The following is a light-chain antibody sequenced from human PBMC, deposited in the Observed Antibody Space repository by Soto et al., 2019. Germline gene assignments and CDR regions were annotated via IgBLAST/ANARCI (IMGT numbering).Light chain of an antibody. Sequence: EIVLTQSPGTLSLSPGERATLSCRASQSVSSSYLAWYQEKPGQAPRLLIYGASSRATGIPDRFSGSESGTDFNLTISRLEPEDFAVYYCQQYGSSPWTFGQGTKVESK. V-gene: IGKV3-20*01. CDR3: QQYGSSPWT. CDR2: GAS. CDR1: QSVSSSY. J-gene: IGKJ1*01.